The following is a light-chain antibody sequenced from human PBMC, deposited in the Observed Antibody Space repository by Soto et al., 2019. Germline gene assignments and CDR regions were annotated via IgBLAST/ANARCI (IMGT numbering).Light chain of an antibody. CDR1: QSISSW. CDR2: DAS. J-gene: IGKJ1*01. V-gene: IGKV1-5*01. CDR3: QQYNIYPWT. Sequence: DIQMTQSPSTLSASVGDSVTITCRASQSISSWLAWYQQRPGKAPKVLIYDASSLQSGVPSRFSGSGSGTEFTLTISSLQPDDFATYYCQQYNIYPWTFGQGTEVEI.